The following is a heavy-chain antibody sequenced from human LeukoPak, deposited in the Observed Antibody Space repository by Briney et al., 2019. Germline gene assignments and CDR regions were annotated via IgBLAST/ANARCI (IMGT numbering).Heavy chain of an antibody. J-gene: IGHJ3*02. CDR2: ISNSGST. V-gene: IGHV4-31*03. CDR1: GGSISSGGYF. Sequence: SETLSLTCTVSGGSISSGGYFWSWIRQHPGKGLEWVGYISNSGSTSYNPSLKSRVTLSVDTSKNQFSLKLSSVTAADTAVYYCAREGYCSGGSCYPGDLAFDIWGQGTMVTVSS. CDR3: AREGYCSGGSCYPGDLAFDI. D-gene: IGHD2-15*01.